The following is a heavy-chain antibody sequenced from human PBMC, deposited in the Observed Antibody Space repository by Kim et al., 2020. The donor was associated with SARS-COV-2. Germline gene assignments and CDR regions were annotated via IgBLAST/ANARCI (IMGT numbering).Heavy chain of an antibody. V-gene: IGHV3-73*01. Sequence: GGSLRLSCAASGFIFSDSAIHWVRQASGKGLEWVGRIRSETKTYATTYPASVKGRFTIARDDSKNTAYLQMNSLKNEDTAMYYCTRWEFQSAPLDYWGQG. CDR2: IRSETKTYAT. CDR1: GFIFSDSA. D-gene: IGHD1-26*01. CDR3: TRWEFQSAPLDY. J-gene: IGHJ4*02.